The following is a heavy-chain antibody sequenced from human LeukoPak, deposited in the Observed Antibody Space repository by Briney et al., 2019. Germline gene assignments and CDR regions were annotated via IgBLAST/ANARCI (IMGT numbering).Heavy chain of an antibody. CDR3: AKGGESSSWLFDY. Sequence: GGSLRLSCAASRFTFSSYAMSWVRQAPGKGLQWVSALSSSGLSTYYADSVKGRFTISRDNSKNTLYLQMNSLRAEDTAVYYCAKGGESSSWLFDYWDQGTLVLVSS. CDR2: LSSSGLST. J-gene: IGHJ4*02. D-gene: IGHD6-13*01. CDR1: RFTFSSYA. V-gene: IGHV3-23*01.